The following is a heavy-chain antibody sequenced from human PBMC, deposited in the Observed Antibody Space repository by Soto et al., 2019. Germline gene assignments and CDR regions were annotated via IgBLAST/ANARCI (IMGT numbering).Heavy chain of an antibody. V-gene: IGHV3-48*03. CDR1: GFTFSSYE. D-gene: IGHD3-3*01. CDR2: ISTRGSTK. CDR3: ARAGVTIFGVFVDYYGMDV. J-gene: IGHJ6*02. Sequence: PGGSLRLSCAASGFTFSSYEMNWVRQAPGKGLEWVSYISTRGSTKYYADSVKGRFTISRDDAKNSLYLQMNSLRVEDTAVYYCARAGVTIFGVFVDYYGMDVWGQGPMVTVS.